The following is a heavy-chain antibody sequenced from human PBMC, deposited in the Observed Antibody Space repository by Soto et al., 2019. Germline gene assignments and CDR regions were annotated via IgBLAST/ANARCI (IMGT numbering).Heavy chain of an antibody. D-gene: IGHD3-16*02. CDR1: GGTFSRYT. Sequence: QVQLVQSEAEVKTPGSSVRVSCKASGGTFSRYTLNWVRQAPGQGLEWMGGIIPRFGTRNYAPTLQDRVTIIADESTNTAYMELNSLMSEDTAVYYCARGRGIYHSGRSELDQWGQGTLVTVSS. V-gene: IGHV1-69*01. CDR3: ARGRGIYHSGRSELDQ. J-gene: IGHJ4*02. CDR2: IIPRFGTR.